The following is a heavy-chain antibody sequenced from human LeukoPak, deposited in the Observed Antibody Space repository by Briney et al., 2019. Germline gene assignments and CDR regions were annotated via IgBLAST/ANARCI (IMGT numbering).Heavy chain of an antibody. V-gene: IGHV3-23*01. D-gene: IGHD3-3*01. CDR2: ISGSGGST. J-gene: IGHJ4*02. Sequence: GGSLRLSCAASGFTFSSYAMSWVRQAPGKGLEWVSAISGSGGSTYYADSVKGRFTISRDNSKNTLYLQMNSLRAEDTAVYYCAKVNYDFRSGYREYFDYWGQGTLVTVSS. CDR3: AKVNYDFRSGYREYFDY. CDR1: GFTFSSYA.